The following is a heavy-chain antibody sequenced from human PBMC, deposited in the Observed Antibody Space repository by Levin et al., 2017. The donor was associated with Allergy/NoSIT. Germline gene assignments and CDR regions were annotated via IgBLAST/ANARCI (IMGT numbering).Heavy chain of an antibody. D-gene: IGHD2-2*01. CDR3: AREPVVPAATDYYYYYMDV. J-gene: IGHJ6*03. CDR1: GFTFSSYA. V-gene: IGHV3-64*01. Sequence: GESLKISCAASGFTFSSYAMHWVRQAPGKGLEYVSAISSNGGSTYYANSVKGRFTISRDNSKNTLYLQMGSLRAEDMAVYYCAREPVVPAATDYYYYYMDVWGKGTTVTVSS. CDR2: ISSNGGST.